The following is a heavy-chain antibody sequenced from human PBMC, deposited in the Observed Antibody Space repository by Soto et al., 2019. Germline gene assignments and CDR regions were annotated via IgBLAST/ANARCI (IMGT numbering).Heavy chain of an antibody. Sequence: QVHLVESGGDMVQTGTSLRLSCAASGFTLSHYGMHWVRQVPGKGLEWVAVLSFDGSYQHYADSVKGRFTISRDISKSTLYLHMNSLRPEDTAVYYCTRDGRYHGSWIWGRGTLVTVSS. CDR3: TRDGRYHGSWI. D-gene: IGHD3-10*01. CDR1: GFTLSHYG. CDR2: LSFDGSYQ. J-gene: IGHJ4*02. V-gene: IGHV3-30*03.